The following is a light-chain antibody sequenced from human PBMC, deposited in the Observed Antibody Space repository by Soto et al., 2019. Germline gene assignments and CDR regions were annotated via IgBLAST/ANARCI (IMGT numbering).Light chain of an antibody. Sequence: DVVMTQTPLSLLVAPGQPASISCKSSQSLLHITGETFLFWYLQKPGQSPQLLIYEVSTRVSGVPDRFSGSGSGTVFTLEISRVETDDVGIYYCMQSTQLPPTFGQGTRLGIE. V-gene: IGKV2D-29*02. J-gene: IGKJ5*01. CDR1: QSLLHITGETF. CDR2: EVS. CDR3: MQSTQLPPT.